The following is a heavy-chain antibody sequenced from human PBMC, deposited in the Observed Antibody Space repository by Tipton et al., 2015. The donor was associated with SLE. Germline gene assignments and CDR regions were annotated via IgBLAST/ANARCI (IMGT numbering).Heavy chain of an antibody. J-gene: IGHJ6*03. D-gene: IGHD3-10*01. CDR2: IYHGGT. CDR1: GYSISSGYY. CDR3: ARDVGGIWFGDGVSLAHMDV. Sequence: TLSLTCVVSGYSISSGYYWGWIRQPPGKGLEWVGSIYHGGTHYNPSLKSRVTISVDPSKNQFSLKLSSVTAADTAVYYCARDVGGIWFGDGVSLAHMDVWGKGTTVTVSS. V-gene: IGHV4-38-2*02.